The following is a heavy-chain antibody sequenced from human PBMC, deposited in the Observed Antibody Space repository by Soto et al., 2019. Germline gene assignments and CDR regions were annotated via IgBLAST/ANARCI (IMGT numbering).Heavy chain of an antibody. CDR1: GYTFTGYY. V-gene: IGHV1-2*02. J-gene: IGHJ6*02. CDR3: AREGITGTTYYYGMDV. Sequence: SVKVSCKASGYTFTGYYMHWVRQAPGQGLEWMGWINPNSGGTNYAQEFQGRVTMTRDTSISTAYMELSRLRSDDTAVYYCAREGITGTTYYYGMDVWGQGTTVTVSS. D-gene: IGHD1-7*01. CDR2: INPNSGGT.